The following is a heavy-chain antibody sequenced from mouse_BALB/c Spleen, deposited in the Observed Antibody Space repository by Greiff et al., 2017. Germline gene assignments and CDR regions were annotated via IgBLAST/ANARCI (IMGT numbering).Heavy chain of an antibody. D-gene: IGHD1-2*01. Sequence: EVQLQESGGDLVKPGGSLKLSCAASGFTFSSYGMSWVRQTPDKRLEWVATISSGGSYTYYPDSVKGRFTISRDNAKNTLYLQMSSLKSEDTAMYYCARRTTATGFDYWGQGTTLTVSS. CDR2: ISSGGSYT. V-gene: IGHV5-6*01. CDR1: GFTFSSYG. J-gene: IGHJ2*01. CDR3: ARRTTATGFDY.